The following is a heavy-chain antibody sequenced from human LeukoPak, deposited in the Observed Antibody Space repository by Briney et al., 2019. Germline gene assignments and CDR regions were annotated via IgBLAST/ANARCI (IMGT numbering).Heavy chain of an antibody. D-gene: IGHD3-22*01. CDR1: GGSFSGYY. CDR2: INHSGST. CDR3: ARVPKYYYDSSGHYFDY. J-gene: IGHJ4*02. V-gene: IGHV4-34*01. Sequence: SETLSLTCAVYGGSFSGYYWSWIRQPPGKGLEWIGEINHSGSTNYNPSLKSRVTISVDTSKNQFSLKLSSVTAADTAVYYCARVPKYYYDSSGHYFDYSGQGTLVTVSS.